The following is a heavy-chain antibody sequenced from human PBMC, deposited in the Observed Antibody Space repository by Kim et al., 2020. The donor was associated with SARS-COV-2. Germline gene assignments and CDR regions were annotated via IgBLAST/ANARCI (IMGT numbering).Heavy chain of an antibody. CDR1: GFTFSNHW. Sequence: GGSLRLSCAASGFTFSNHWMNWVRQAPGKGLVWVSRITSDGSDTNYADFVKGRFTISRDNAKTTLYLQMNSLTAEDTAVYYCARPITGTNIFDYWGQGTLVTVSS. CDR3: ARPITGTNIFDY. J-gene: IGHJ4*02. D-gene: IGHD1-7*01. V-gene: IGHV3-74*01. CDR2: ITSDGSDT.